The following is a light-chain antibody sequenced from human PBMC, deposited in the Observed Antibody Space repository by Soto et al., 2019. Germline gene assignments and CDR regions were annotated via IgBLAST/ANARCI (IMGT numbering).Light chain of an antibody. CDR2: LGS. V-gene: IGKV2-28*01. J-gene: IGKJ3*01. CDR3: MQALQTPLT. Sequence: DIVMTQSPLSLPVTPGEPASISCRSSQSLLQSDGYNYLDWYLQKPGQSPQLLIYLGSNRASGVPDRFSGSGSGTDFTLKISRVEAADVGVYYCMQALQTPLTFGPGTKVDIK. CDR1: QSLLQSDGYNY.